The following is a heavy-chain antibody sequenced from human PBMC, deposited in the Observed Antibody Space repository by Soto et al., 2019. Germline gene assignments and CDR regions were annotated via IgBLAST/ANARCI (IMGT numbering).Heavy chain of an antibody. J-gene: IGHJ4*02. CDR3: ARLHCSGGSCYLLDY. CDR2: IPYGGST. Sequence: SETLSLTCTVSGGSIIGYYWSLIRQSPGKGLEWIGYIPYGGSTNYNPSLKSRVSISVDTSSNQFSLKLSSVSAADTAVYYCARLHCSGGSCYLLDYWGRGTLVTVSS. V-gene: IGHV4-59*01. CDR1: GGSIIGYY. D-gene: IGHD2-15*01.